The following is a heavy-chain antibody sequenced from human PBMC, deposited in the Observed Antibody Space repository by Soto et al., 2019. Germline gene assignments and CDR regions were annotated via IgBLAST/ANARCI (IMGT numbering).Heavy chain of an antibody. J-gene: IGHJ6*02. V-gene: IGHV1-69*06. CDR3: ARDHRIAARPYYYYYYGMDV. CDR2: IIPIFGTA. Sequence: QVQLVQSGAEVKKPGSSVKVPCKASGGTFSSYAISWVRQAPGQGLEWMGGIIPIFGTANYAQKFQGRVTITADKSTSTAYMELSSLRSEDTAVYYCARDHRIAARPYYYYYYGMDVWGQGTTVTVSS. D-gene: IGHD6-6*01. CDR1: GGTFSSYA.